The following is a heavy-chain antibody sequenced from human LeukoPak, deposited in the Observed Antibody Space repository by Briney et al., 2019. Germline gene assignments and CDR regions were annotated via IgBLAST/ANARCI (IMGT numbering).Heavy chain of an antibody. CDR3: ARLDPSVVRPARGWKQYNSFDP. V-gene: IGHV4-38-2*02. CDR2: ISHGGDT. Sequence: SETLSLTCTVSGYSSSSSHFWAWIRQPPGKGLEWIGSISHGGDTHYNPSLKSRVAISEDTSNNLFSLNLSSLTAAYTAVYYCARLDPSVVRPARGWKQYNSFDPWGQGTLVTVSS. CDR1: GYSSSSSHF. D-gene: IGHD2-2*01. J-gene: IGHJ5*02.